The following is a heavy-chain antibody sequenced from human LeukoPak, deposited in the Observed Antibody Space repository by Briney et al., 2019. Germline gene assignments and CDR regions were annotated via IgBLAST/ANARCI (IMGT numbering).Heavy chain of an antibody. Sequence: ASVKVSCKASGYTFTSYGISWVRQAPGQGLEWMGWISAYNGNTNYARKLQGRVTMTTDTSTSTAYMELRSLRSDDTAVYYCARVPILYYYDSSGYYGDAFDIWGQGTMVTVSS. D-gene: IGHD3-22*01. CDR2: ISAYNGNT. V-gene: IGHV1-18*01. J-gene: IGHJ3*02. CDR1: GYTFTSYG. CDR3: ARVPILYYYDSSGYYGDAFDI.